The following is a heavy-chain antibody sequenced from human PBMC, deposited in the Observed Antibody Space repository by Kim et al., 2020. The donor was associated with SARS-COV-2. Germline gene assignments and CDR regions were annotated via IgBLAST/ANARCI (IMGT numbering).Heavy chain of an antibody. CDR2: INHSGST. J-gene: IGHJ6*02. D-gene: IGHD3-10*01. CDR1: GGSFSGYY. V-gene: IGHV4-34*01. CDR3: ARANPPKVHVVRGVMYSRGDGGVAV. Sequence: SETLSLTCAVYGGSFSGYYWSWIRQPPGKGLEWIGEINHSGSTNYNPSLKSRVTISVDTSKNQFSLKLSSVTAADTAVYYCARANPPKVHVVRGVMYSRGDGGVAVWGQGTTVTVSS.